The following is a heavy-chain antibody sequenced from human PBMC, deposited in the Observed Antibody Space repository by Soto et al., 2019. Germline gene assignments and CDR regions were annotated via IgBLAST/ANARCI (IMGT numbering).Heavy chain of an antibody. CDR1: GGSFSGYY. D-gene: IGHD6-19*01. V-gene: IGHV4-34*01. CDR3: ARVLKTGYSSGWWQTHGHSEEPTFDY. J-gene: IGHJ4*02. CDR2: INHSGST. Sequence: SETLYLTCAVYGGSFSGYYWSWIRQPPGKGLEWIGEINHSGSTNYNPSLKSRVTISVDTSKNQFSLKLSSVTAADTAVYYCARVLKTGYSSGWWQTHGHSEEPTFDYWGQGTLVTVSS.